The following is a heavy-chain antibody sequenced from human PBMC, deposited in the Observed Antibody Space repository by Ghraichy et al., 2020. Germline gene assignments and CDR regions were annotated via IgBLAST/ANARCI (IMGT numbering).Heavy chain of an antibody. CDR3: ARRLTTGGDWFDP. Sequence: ASVKVSCKASGYTFSSDDINWVRQATGKGLEWMGWINPDSGNTGYAQQFKGRVTLTKNTSTNTIYMELNSLRSEDTAVYYCARRLTTGGDWFDPWGQGTLVTVSS. CDR2: INPDSGNT. D-gene: IGHD4-17*01. CDR1: GYTFSSDD. V-gene: IGHV1-8*01. J-gene: IGHJ5*02.